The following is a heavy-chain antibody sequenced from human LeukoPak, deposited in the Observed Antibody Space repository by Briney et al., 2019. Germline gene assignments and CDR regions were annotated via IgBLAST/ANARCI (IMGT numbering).Heavy chain of an antibody. CDR2: ICDSGTTI. J-gene: IGHJ4*02. CDR1: GFTFSSYP. D-gene: IGHD6-19*01. Sequence: GGSLRLSCAASGFTFSSYPMIWVRQAPGRGLESISYICDSGTTIHYADSVKGRFTLSRDNAKNSLNVQMKRLSAGDKAVYYCARVGGGVAGADYWGQGTLVTVT. V-gene: IGHV3-48*04. CDR3: ARVGGGVAGADY.